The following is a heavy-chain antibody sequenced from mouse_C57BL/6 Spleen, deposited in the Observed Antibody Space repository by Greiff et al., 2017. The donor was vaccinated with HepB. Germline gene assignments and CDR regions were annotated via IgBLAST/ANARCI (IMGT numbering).Heavy chain of an antibody. J-gene: IGHJ3*01. CDR2: IDPANGNT. CDR1: GFNIKNTY. CDR3: ADYYSNSAWFAY. Sequence: EVMLVESVAELVRPGASVKLSCTASGFNIKNTYMHWVKQRPEQGLEWIGRIDPANGNTKYAPKFQGKATITADTSSNTAYLQLSSLTSEDTAIYYCADYYSNSAWFAYWGQGTLVTVSA. D-gene: IGHD2-5*01. V-gene: IGHV14-3*01.